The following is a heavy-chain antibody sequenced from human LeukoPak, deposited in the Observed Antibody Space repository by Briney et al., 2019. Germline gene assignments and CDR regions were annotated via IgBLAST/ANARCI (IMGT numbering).Heavy chain of an antibody. J-gene: IGHJ6*03. CDR2: IIPIFGTA. D-gene: IGHD6-13*01. CDR3: AKVAAGTEIYYYYYMDV. Sequence: SVKVSCKASGGTFSSYAISWVRQAPGQGLEWMGGIIPIFGTANYAQKFQGRVTITADESTSTAYMELSSLRSEDTAVYYCAKVAAGTEIYYYYYMDVWGKGTTVTVSS. CDR1: GGTFSSYA. V-gene: IGHV1-69*13.